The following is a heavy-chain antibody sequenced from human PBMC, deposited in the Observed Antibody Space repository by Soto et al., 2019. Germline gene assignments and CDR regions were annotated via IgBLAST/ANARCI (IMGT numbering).Heavy chain of an antibody. J-gene: IGHJ3*02. Sequence: QVPLVQSGAEVKKPGASVKVSCTASGYTFTGYYMHWVRQAPGHGLEWMGWINPNSGGTNYAQKFQGWVTMTSDTSSSTAYMELSRLRSDDTAVYYCARARVVYCSSTSCPGNDAFDIWGQGTMVTVSS. V-gene: IGHV1-2*04. D-gene: IGHD2-2*01. CDR1: GYTFTGYY. CDR3: ARARVVYCSSTSCPGNDAFDI. CDR2: INPNSGGT.